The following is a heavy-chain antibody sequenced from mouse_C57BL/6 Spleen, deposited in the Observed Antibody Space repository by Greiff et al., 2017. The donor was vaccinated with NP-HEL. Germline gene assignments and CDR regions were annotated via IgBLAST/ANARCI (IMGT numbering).Heavy chain of an antibody. CDR1: GYSFTSYY. Sequence: QVQLQQSGPELVKPGASVKISCKASGYSFTSYYIHWVKQRPGQGLEWIGWIYPGSGNTKYNEKFKGKATLTADTSSSTAYMQLSSLTSEDSAVYYCARRGDGYAMDYWGQGTSVTVSS. CDR3: ARRGDGYAMDY. CDR2: IYPGSGNT. J-gene: IGHJ4*01. V-gene: IGHV1-66*01. D-gene: IGHD2-3*01.